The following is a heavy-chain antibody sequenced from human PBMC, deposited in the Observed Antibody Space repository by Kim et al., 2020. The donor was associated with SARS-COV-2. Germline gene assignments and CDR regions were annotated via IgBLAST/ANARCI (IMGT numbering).Heavy chain of an antibody. CDR2: MNPKSGNT. V-gene: IGHV1-8*01. Sequence: ASVKVSCKASGYTFANYDINWVRQAPGQGLEWMGWMNPKSGNTGFEQRFQGRVSMTRDTSTTTAYMELSGLTSEDTAVYYCAREPTVTMMLNNALDTWG. CDR1: GYTFANYD. J-gene: IGHJ3*02. D-gene: IGHD3-22*01. CDR3: AREPTVTMMLNNALDT.